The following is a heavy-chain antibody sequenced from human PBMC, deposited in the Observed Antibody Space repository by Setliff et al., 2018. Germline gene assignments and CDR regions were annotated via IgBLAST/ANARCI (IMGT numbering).Heavy chain of an antibody. Sequence: SETLSLTCTVSGGSISSGGYYWSWIRQPAGKGLEWIGHIYVSVTTNYNPSLKSRVIISVDTSKTQFSLRLSSVTAADTAVYFCARGCSSGSCYPHDVFAIWGQGTMVTVSS. D-gene: IGHD2-15*01. CDR1: GGSISSGGYY. J-gene: IGHJ3*02. CDR3: ARGCSSGSCYPHDVFAI. CDR2: IYVSVTT. V-gene: IGHV4-61*10.